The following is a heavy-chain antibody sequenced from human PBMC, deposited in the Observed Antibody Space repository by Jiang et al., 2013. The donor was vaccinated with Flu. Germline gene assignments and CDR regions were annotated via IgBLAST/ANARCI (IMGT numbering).Heavy chain of an antibody. CDR1: GGTFSSYT. Sequence: GAEVKKPGSSVKVSCKASGGTFSSYTISWVRQAPGQGLEWMGRIIPILGIANYAQKFQGRVTITADKSTSTAYMELSSLRSEDTAVYYCAKDTNYGDYVNAFDIWGQGTMVTVSS. V-gene: IGHV1-69*04. D-gene: IGHD4-17*01. CDR3: AKDTNYGDYVNAFDI. CDR2: IIPILGIA. J-gene: IGHJ3*02.